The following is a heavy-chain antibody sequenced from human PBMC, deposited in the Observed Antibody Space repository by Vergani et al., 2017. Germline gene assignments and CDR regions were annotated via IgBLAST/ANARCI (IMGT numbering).Heavy chain of an antibody. Sequence: QVQLVESGGGVVQPGRSLRLSCAASGFTFSNYAIHWVRQAPGKGLEWVAIISYDGTNKYYADSVKGRFTISRDNSKNTLYLQMNSLRAEDTAVYYCARDRGSTTYYYYYMDVWGKGTTVTVSS. D-gene: IGHD1-1*01. CDR1: GFTFSNYA. V-gene: IGHV3-30-3*01. CDR2: ISYDGTNK. J-gene: IGHJ6*03. CDR3: ARDRGSTTYYYYYMDV.